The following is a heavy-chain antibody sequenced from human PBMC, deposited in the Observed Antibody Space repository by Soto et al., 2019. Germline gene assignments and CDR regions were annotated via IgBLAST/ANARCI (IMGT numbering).Heavy chain of an antibody. Sequence: SETLSLTCTVSGGSISSYYWSWIRQPPGKGLEWIGYIYYSGSTNYNPPLKSRVTISVDTSKNQFSLKLSSVTAADTAVYYCAAGSTVTTYYWGQGTLVTVSS. CDR3: AAGSTVTTYY. V-gene: IGHV4-59*08. CDR1: GGSISSYY. CDR2: IYYSGST. D-gene: IGHD4-17*01. J-gene: IGHJ4*02.